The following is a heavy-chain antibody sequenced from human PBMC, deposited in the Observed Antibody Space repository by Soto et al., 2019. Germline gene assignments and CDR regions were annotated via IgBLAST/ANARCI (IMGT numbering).Heavy chain of an antibody. CDR3: ARESGGATATLDYYYFYMDV. V-gene: IGHV1-2*04. J-gene: IGHJ6*03. Sequence: QVQLVQSGAEVKKPGASVTVSCRSSGDTFNDYYIHWVRQAPGQGLEWMGWINPNGGVTKYAQKFQGWVTMTRDTSIRTGYMQLSRRRSDDTAVYYCARESGGATATLDYYYFYMDVWGTGTPVTVSS. D-gene: IGHD5-12*01. CDR1: GDTFNDYY. CDR2: INPNGGVT.